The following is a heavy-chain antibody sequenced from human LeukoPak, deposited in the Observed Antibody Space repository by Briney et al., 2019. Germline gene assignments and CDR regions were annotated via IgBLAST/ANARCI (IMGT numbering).Heavy chain of an antibody. CDR1: GFTVGSNY. CDR2: IYSGGST. CDR3: ARDLVRGGKFGY. J-gene: IGHJ4*02. V-gene: IGHV3-66*01. D-gene: IGHD3-10*01. Sequence: TGGSLRLSCAASGFTVGSNYMSWVRQAPGKGLEWVSVIYSGGSTYYADSVKGRFTISRDNSKNTLYLQMNSLRAEDTAVYYCARDLVRGGKFGYWGQGALVTVSS.